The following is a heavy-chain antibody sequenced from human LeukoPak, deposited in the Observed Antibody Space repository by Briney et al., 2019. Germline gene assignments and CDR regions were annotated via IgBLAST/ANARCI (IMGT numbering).Heavy chain of an antibody. V-gene: IGHV4-38-2*01. D-gene: IGHD6-19*01. CDR3: ARTRSIAVAGTFIDY. CDR2: IYHSGST. Sequence: PSETLSLTCAVYGGSFSGYYWGWIRQPPGKGLEWIGSIYHSGSTYYNPSLKSRVTISVDTSKNQFSLKLSSVTAADTAVYYCARTRSIAVAGTFIDYWGQGTLVTVSS. J-gene: IGHJ4*02. CDR1: GGSFSGYY.